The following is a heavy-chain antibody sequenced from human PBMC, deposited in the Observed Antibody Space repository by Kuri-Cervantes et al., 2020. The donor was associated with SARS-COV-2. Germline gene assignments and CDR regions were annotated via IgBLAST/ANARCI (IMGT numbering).Heavy chain of an antibody. CDR1: GFTFSDYY. CDR3: ATALIVATVDY. J-gene: IGHJ4*02. CDR2: IKQDGSEK. V-gene: IGHV3-7*01. D-gene: IGHD5-12*01. Sequence: GGSLRLSCAASGFTFSDYYMSWIRQAPGKGLEWVANIKQDGSEKYYVDSVKGRFTISRDNSKNTLYLQMNSLRAEDTAVYYCATALIVATVDYWGQGTLVTVSS.